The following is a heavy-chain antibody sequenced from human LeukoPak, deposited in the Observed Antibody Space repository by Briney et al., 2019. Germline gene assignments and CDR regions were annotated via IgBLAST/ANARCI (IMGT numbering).Heavy chain of an antibody. J-gene: IGHJ4*02. Sequence: MNPNSGNTGYAQKFQGRVTMTRNTSISTAYMELSSLRSEDTAVYYCARDLSILTGFKVHDYWGQGTLVTVSS. D-gene: IGHD3-9*01. CDR2: MNPNSGNT. V-gene: IGHV1-8*01. CDR3: ARDLSILTGFKVHDY.